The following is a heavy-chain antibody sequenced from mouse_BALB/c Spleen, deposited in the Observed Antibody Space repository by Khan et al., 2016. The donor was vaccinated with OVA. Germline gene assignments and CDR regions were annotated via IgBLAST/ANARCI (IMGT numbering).Heavy chain of an antibody. CDR2: ISYSGNT. Sequence: EVQLQESGPGLVKPSQSLSLTCTVTGYSITNEFAWNWIRQFPGNKLEWMGYISYSGNTRYNPSLKSLISITRDTSRNQFFLQLNSVTTEDTATYYCARKDYYDYDPFPYWGQGTLVTVSA. D-gene: IGHD2-4*01. CDR1: GYSITNEFA. J-gene: IGHJ3*01. CDR3: ARKDYYDYDPFPY. V-gene: IGHV3-2*02.